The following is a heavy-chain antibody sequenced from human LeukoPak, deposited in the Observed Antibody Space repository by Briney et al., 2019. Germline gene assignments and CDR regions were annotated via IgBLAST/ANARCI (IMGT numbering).Heavy chain of an antibody. CDR2: IIPIFGTA. V-gene: IGHV1-69*05. J-gene: IGHJ4*02. Sequence: SVKVSCKASGGTFSSYAISWVRQAPGQGLEWMGRIIPIFGTANYAQKFQGRVTITTDESASTAYMELSSLRSEDTAVYYCARDRYYYDSSGLGFYYWGQGTLVTVSS. CDR3: ARDRYYYDSSGLGFYY. CDR1: GGTFSSYA. D-gene: IGHD3-22*01.